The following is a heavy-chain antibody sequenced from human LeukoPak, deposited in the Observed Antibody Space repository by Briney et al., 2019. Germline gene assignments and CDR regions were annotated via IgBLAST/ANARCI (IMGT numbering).Heavy chain of an antibody. J-gene: IGHJ4*02. Sequence: GGSLRLSCAVSGFTFSSYGMHWVRQAPGKGLEWVAVIWYDGSNKYYADSVKGRFTISRDNYNNTLYLQMNSLRAEDTALYYGVVAGGVGDFDYWGQGTLVTVSS. V-gene: IGHV3-33*01. CDR3: VVAGGVGDFDY. CDR1: GFTFSSYG. D-gene: IGHD6-19*01. CDR2: IWYDGSNK.